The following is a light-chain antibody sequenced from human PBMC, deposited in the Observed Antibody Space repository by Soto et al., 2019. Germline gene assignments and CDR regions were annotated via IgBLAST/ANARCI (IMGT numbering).Light chain of an antibody. Sequence: QSVLTQPASVSGSPGQSITISCTGTSSDVGAYNYVSWYQQHPGEAPKLIIYGVTNRPSGVSYRFSGSKSDYTASLTISGPQAEDEADYYCSSYSTSFFYVFGTGTKVTVL. CDR1: SSDVGAYNY. CDR3: SSYSTSFFYV. V-gene: IGLV2-14*01. CDR2: GVT. J-gene: IGLJ1*01.